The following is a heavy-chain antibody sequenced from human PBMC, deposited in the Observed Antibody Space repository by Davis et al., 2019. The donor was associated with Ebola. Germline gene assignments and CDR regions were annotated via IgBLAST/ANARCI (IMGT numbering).Heavy chain of an antibody. CDR3: AKGFYKLRAYYYYYGMDV. D-gene: IGHD4-17*01. CDR1: GFTFSSYG. Sequence: GGSLRLSCAASGFTFSSYGMHWVRQAPGKGLEWVAVISYDGSNKYYADSVKGRFTISRDNSKNTLYLQMNSLRAEDTAVYYCAKGFYKLRAYYYYYGMDVWGQGTTVTVSS. CDR2: ISYDGSNK. V-gene: IGHV3-30*18. J-gene: IGHJ6*02.